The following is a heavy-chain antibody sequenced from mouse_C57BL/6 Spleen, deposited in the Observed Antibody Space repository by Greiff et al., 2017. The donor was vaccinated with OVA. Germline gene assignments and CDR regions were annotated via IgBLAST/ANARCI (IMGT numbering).Heavy chain of an antibody. Sequence: QVQLQQSGPELVNPGASVKISCKASGYSFTSYYIHWVKQRPGQGLEWIGWIYPGSGNTKYNEKFKGKATLTADTSSSTAYMQLSSLTSEDSAVYYCAREAPYYAMDYWGQGTSVTVPS. CDR3: AREAPYYAMDY. CDR2: IYPGSGNT. J-gene: IGHJ4*01. CDR1: GYSFTSYY. V-gene: IGHV1-66*01.